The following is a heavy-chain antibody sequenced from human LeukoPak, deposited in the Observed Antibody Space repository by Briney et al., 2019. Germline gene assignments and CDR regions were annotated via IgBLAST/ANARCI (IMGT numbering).Heavy chain of an antibody. CDR3: ARVGRNGWDFDH. V-gene: IGHV3-7*01. CDR2: INEGGGLT. D-gene: IGHD6-19*01. Sequence: QAGGSLRLSCAASGFTLSTYWMNWVRQAPGKGLEWVTIINEGGGLTFYVDSVKGRFSISRDNSKNSLSLQMSTLRVEDTAMYYCARVGRNGWDFDHWGQGTLVTVSS. CDR1: GFTLSTYW. J-gene: IGHJ4*02.